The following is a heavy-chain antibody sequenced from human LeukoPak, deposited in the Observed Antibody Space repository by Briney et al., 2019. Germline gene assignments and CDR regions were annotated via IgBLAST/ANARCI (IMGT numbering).Heavy chain of an antibody. V-gene: IGHV3-20*04. CDR3: ARGGGTYGKYYFDY. D-gene: IGHD1-26*01. CDR2: VNWNGGST. J-gene: IGHJ4*02. CDR1: GFTFDNYG. Sequence: PGGSLSLSCAASGFTFDNYGMTWVRQVPGKGLEWVSGVNWNGGSTGYADSVKGRFTTSRDNAKNSLYLQMNSLRAEDTAVYYCARGGGTYGKYYFDYWGQGTLVTVSS.